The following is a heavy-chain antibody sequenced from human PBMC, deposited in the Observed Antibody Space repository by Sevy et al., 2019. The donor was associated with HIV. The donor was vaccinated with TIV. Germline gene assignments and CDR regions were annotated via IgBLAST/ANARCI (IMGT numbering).Heavy chain of an antibody. D-gene: IGHD1-1*01. CDR3: ARHKLSYDNNWIQDNWFDP. CDR1: GYSFSDYW. Sequence: GESLKISCKGSGYSFSDYWIGWVRRKPGKGLEWMGIIYPGDSETRYNPSFEGQVTISGDTSINTAYLEWRSLKASDTAMYYCARHKLSYDNNWIQDNWFDPWGQGTLVTVSS. CDR2: IYPGDSET. V-gene: IGHV5-51*01. J-gene: IGHJ5*02.